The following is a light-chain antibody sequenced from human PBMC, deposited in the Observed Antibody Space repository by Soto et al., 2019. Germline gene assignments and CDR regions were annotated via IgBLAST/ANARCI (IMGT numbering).Light chain of an antibody. CDR3: QHYVPSLTT. V-gene: IGKV3-20*01. CDR1: QSVTSNY. J-gene: IGKJ1*01. CDR2: GAS. Sequence: EIVLTQSPGTLSLSPGERATLSCGASQSVTSNYLAWYQPKPGQAPRLLIFGASIRVTGIPDRFIGSGSGTHLTLTISRLEPAEFAVYYCQHYVPSLTTFGQGTKVEVK.